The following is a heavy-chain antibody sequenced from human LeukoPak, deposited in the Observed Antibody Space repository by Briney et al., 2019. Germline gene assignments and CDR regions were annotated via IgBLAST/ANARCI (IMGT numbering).Heavy chain of an antibody. J-gene: IGHJ4*02. CDR1: GFTFSSYA. Sequence: PGGSLRLSCAASGFTFSSYAMSWVRQAPGKGLEWVSAISGSGGSTYYADSVKGRFTIPRDNSKNTLYLQMNSLRAEDTAVYYCAKDIAVDTAMGPLSVDYWGQGTLVTVSS. CDR3: AKDIAVDTAMGPLSVDY. V-gene: IGHV3-23*01. D-gene: IGHD5-18*01. CDR2: ISGSGGST.